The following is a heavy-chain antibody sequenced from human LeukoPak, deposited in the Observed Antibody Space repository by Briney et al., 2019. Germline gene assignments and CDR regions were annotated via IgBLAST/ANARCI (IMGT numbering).Heavy chain of an antibody. D-gene: IGHD2-2*01. CDR1: GFTFSNAW. CDR3: ARAEADCSSTSCYINWFDP. V-gene: IGHV4-34*01. Sequence: GSLRLSCAASGFTFSNAWMSWVRQPPGKGLEWIGEINHSGSTDYNPSLKSRVTISVDTSKNQFSLKLSSVTAADTAVYYCARAEADCSSTSCYINWFDPWGQGTLVTVSS. CDR2: INHSGST. J-gene: IGHJ5*02.